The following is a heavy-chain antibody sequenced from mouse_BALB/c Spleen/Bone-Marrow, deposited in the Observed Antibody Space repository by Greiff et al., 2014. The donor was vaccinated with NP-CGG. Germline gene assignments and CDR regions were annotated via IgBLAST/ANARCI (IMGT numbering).Heavy chain of an antibody. CDR2: ISDGGGST. CDR3: ARQGYYGSSYWFFDV. D-gene: IGHD1-1*01. J-gene: IGHJ1*01. CDR1: GFPFSDYY. Sequence: EVQRVESGGVLVQPGGSLKLSCATSGFPFSDYYMYWVRQTPEKRLEWVAHISDGGGSTYYPDTVKGRFTISRDNAKNTLYLQMSRLKSEDTAMYYCARQGYYGSSYWFFDVWGAGTTVTVSS. V-gene: IGHV5-12*02.